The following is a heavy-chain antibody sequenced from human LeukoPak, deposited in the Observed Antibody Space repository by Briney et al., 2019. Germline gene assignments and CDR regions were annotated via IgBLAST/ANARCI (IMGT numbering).Heavy chain of an antibody. CDR3: ARSNRGVIQLPDS. Sequence: GGSLRLSCAASGFTFSDYYMSWIRQAPGKGLEWVPYISSTSSYTNYADSVKGRFTISRDNAKNSLYLQMNSLRAEDTAVYYCARSNRGVIQLPDSWGQGTLVTVSS. CDR1: GFTFSDYY. V-gene: IGHV3-11*03. J-gene: IGHJ4*02. D-gene: IGHD5-18*01. CDR2: ISSTSSYT.